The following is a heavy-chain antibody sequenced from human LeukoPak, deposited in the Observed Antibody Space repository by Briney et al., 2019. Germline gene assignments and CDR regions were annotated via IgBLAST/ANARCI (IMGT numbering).Heavy chain of an antibody. CDR1: GFTFSKYA. V-gene: IGHV3-23*01. CDR3: ATSLAVIAARDSLYFQH. J-gene: IGHJ1*01. D-gene: IGHD6-6*01. CDR2: VSGSGGVT. Sequence: GGSLRLSCGASGFTFSKYAMSWVRQAPGKGREWVSGVSGSGGVTYYADSVKGRFTICRDNSKNTLHRQMNSLRAEDTAVYYCATSLAVIAARDSLYFQHWGQGTLVSASS.